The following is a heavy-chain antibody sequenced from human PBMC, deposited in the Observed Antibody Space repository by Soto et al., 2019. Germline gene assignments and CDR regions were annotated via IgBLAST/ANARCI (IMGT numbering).Heavy chain of an antibody. J-gene: IGHJ4*02. V-gene: IGHV1-69*12. CDR3: ARGMFCPRYSSVQRGDCYRLDY. Sequence: QVQLVQSGAEVKKPGSSVKVSCKASGGTFSSYAISWVRQAPGQGLEWMGGIIPIFGTANYAQKFQGRVTITADESTSTAYMELSSLRSEDTAVYYCARGMFCPRYSSVQRGDCYRLDYWGQGTLVTVSS. D-gene: IGHD2-21*02. CDR1: GGTFSSYA. CDR2: IIPIFGTA.